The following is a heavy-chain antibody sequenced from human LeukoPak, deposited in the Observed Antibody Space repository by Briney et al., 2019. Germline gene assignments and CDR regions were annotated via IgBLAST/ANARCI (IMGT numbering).Heavy chain of an antibody. CDR3: ARVWRAIAVDY. D-gene: IGHD6-13*01. J-gene: IGHJ4*02. V-gene: IGHV1-3*01. CDR2: INAGNGNA. Sequence: ASVKVSCKASGYTFTSYAMHWVRQAPGQRLEWMGWINAGNGNAKYSQKFQGRVTITRDTSASTAYMELSSLRSEDTAVYYCARVWRAIAVDYWGQGTLVTVSS. CDR1: GYTFTSYA.